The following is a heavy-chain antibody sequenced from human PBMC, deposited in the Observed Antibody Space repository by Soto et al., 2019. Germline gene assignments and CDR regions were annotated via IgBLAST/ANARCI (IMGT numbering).Heavy chain of an antibody. CDR1: GYTFTSYY. D-gene: IGHD2-8*01. Sequence: QVQLVQSGAEVKKPGASVKVSCKASGYTFTSYYMHWVRQAPGQGLELMGIINRSGGSTSYAQKFQGRVTMTRDTSTSTVYMALGSLRAEDTSVYYCLVPDIVLVPRMGCFDPWGHVTLFTVSS. J-gene: IGHJ5*02. CDR2: INRSGGST. CDR3: LVPDIVLVPRMGCFDP. V-gene: IGHV1-46*01.